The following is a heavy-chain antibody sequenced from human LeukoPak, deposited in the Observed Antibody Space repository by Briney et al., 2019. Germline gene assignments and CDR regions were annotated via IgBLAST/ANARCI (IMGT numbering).Heavy chain of an antibody. D-gene: IGHD1-26*01. V-gene: IGHV1-46*01. CDR1: GYTFTSYY. J-gene: IGHJ4*02. CDR2: INPSGGST. CDR3: ARDDFSIVGAPGH. Sequence: ASVKVSCKASGYTFTSYYMHWVRHAPGQGLEWMGIINPSGGSTSYAQKFQGRVTMTRDTSTSTVYMELSSLRSEDTAVYYCARDDFSIVGAPGHWGQGTLVTVSS.